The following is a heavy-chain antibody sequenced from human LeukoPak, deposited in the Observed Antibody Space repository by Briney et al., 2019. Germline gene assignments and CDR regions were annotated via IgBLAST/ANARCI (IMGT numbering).Heavy chain of an antibody. J-gene: IGHJ3*02. Sequence: GESLKISCKGSGYSFTSYWIGWVRQMPGKGLEWMGIIYPGDSDTRYSPSFQGQVTISADKSISTAYLQWSSLKASDTAMYYCARSTTVVTPGGLHDAFDIWGQGTMVTVSS. CDR3: ARSTTVVTPGGLHDAFDI. CDR1: GYSFTSYW. V-gene: IGHV5-51*01. D-gene: IGHD4-23*01. CDR2: IYPGDSDT.